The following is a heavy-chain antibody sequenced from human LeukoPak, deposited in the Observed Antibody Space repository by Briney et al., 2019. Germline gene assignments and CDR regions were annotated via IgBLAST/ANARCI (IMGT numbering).Heavy chain of an antibody. Sequence: PGGSLRLSCAASGFTFSSYAMSWVRQAPGKGLEWVSAISGSGGSTYYADSVKGRFTISRDNSKNTLYLQMNSLRAEDTAVYYCVKASSGWTKYYFDYWGQGTLVTVSS. CDR2: ISGSGGST. CDR3: VKASSGWTKYYFDY. V-gene: IGHV3-23*01. CDR1: GFTFSSYA. D-gene: IGHD6-19*01. J-gene: IGHJ4*02.